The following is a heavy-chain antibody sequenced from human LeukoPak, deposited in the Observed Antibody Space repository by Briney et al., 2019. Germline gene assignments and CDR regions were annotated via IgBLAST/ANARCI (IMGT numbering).Heavy chain of an antibody. Sequence: GGSLRLSCAASGFTFSSYWMSWGRLAPGKGLEWVANIKQDGSEKYYVDSVKGRFTISRDNAMNSLYLQLNSLGAEDTAVYYCARDRIVVPAAHYFDYWGQGTLVTVSP. V-gene: IGHV3-7*01. CDR2: IKQDGSEK. CDR3: ARDRIVVPAAHYFDY. CDR1: GFTFSSYW. D-gene: IGHD2-2*01. J-gene: IGHJ4*02.